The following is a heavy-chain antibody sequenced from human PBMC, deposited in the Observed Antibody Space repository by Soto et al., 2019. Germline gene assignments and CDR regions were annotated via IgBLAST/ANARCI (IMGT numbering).Heavy chain of an antibody. CDR1: GGTFSRYT. Sequence: QVQLVQSGAEVKKPGSSVKVSCKASGGTFSRYTISWVRQAPGQGLEWMGRIIPILDIPNYAQNFQGRVTNAADKSTSTAYMELSSLKSDDTAGYYCASHFTGVLVLGASPPGGDNYGWDVWGQGTTVTVSS. D-gene: IGHD2-15*01. V-gene: IGHV1-69*02. CDR2: IIPILDIP. J-gene: IGHJ6*02. CDR3: ASHFTGVLVLGASPPGGDNYGWDV.